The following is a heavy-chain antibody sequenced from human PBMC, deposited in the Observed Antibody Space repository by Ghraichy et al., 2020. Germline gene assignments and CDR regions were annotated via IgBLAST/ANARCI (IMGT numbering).Heavy chain of an antibody. Sequence: GGSLRLSCAASGFTFSIYSMNWVRQAPGKGLEWVSTINPDGTKTYYVDSVKGRFTMSRDNAKNSVSLHMNSLSAEDTAVYYCARNRASLDLWGQGTPVTVSS. CDR2: INPDGTKT. CDR3: ARNRASLDL. V-gene: IGHV3-7*03. CDR1: GFTFSIYS. D-gene: IGHD2/OR15-2a*01. J-gene: IGHJ5*02.